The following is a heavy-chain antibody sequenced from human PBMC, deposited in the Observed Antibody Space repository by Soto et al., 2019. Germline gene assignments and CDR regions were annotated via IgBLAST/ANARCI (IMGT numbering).Heavy chain of an antibody. CDR1: GFTFSSYG. CDR2: ISYDGSNK. V-gene: IGHV3-30*18. Sequence: QVQLVESGGGVVQPGRSLRLSCAASGFTFSSYGMHWVRQAPGKGLEWVAVISYDGSNKYYADSMKGRFTISRDNSKNTLYLQMNSLRAEDTAVYYCAKPPVAYCGGDCYSHFDYWGQGTLVTVSS. J-gene: IGHJ4*02. D-gene: IGHD2-21*02. CDR3: AKPPVAYCGGDCYSHFDY.